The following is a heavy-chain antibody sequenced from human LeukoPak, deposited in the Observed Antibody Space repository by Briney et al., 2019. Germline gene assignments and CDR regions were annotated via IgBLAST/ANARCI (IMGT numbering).Heavy chain of an antibody. V-gene: IGHV4-61*02. CDR3: ARETTMIVVVITDAFDI. Sequence: SETLSLTCTVSGGSIRSGSYYWSWIRQPAGKGLEWIRRIYTSGSTNYNPSLKSRVTISVDTSKNLFSLKLSSVTAADTAVYYCARETTMIVVVITDAFDIWGQGTMVTVSS. CDR1: GGSIRSGSYY. CDR2: IYTSGST. J-gene: IGHJ3*02. D-gene: IGHD3-22*01.